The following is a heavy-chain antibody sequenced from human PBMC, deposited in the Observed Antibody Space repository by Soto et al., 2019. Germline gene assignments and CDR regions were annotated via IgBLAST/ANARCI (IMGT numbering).Heavy chain of an antibody. CDR3: ARTYSDFWSGYYRLYYFDY. CDR1: DSANRSGSYY. V-gene: IGHV4-39*01. D-gene: IGHD3-3*01. CDR2: IYYSGST. Sequence: PSGCVCQTCIVSDSANRSGSYYWGRIRQPPGKGLEWIGSIYYSGSTYYNPSLKSRVTISVDTSKNQFSLKLSSVTAADTAVYYCARTYSDFWSGYYRLYYFDYWGQGTLVTVS. J-gene: IGHJ4*02.